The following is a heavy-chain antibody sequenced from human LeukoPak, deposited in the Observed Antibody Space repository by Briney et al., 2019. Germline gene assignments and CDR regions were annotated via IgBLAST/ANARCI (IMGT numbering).Heavy chain of an antibody. V-gene: IGHV3-73*01. D-gene: IGHD5-18*01. J-gene: IGHJ4*02. CDR1: GFTFTGSA. CDR2: IRSKPNNYAT. CDR3: FALSISLGYYY. Sequence: GGSLRLSCAASGFTFTGSAIQWVRQPSGKGLEWVGRIRSKPNNYATEYGAPVKGRFTISRDDSKNMAYLQMNSLKTEDTAVYYCFALSISLGYYYWGQGTLVTVSS.